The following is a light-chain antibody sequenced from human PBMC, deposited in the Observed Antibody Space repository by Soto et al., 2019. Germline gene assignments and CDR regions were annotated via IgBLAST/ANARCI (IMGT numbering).Light chain of an antibody. CDR1: SSDVGGYNY. CDR3: SSYTSSSTLEV. Sequence: QSVLTQPASVSGSPGQSITISCTGTSSDVGGYNYVSWYQQHPGKAPKLMIYDVSNRPSGVSNRFSGSKSGNTASLTISGLHAEDEADYYCSSYTSSSTLEVFGTGTKVTVL. J-gene: IGLJ1*01. V-gene: IGLV2-14*01. CDR2: DVS.